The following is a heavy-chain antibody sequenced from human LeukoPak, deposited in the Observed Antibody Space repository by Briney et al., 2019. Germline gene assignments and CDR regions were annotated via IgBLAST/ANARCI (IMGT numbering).Heavy chain of an antibody. D-gene: IGHD3-10*01. J-gene: IGHJ5*02. V-gene: IGHV3-7*01. CDR1: GFTFSSYW. CDR3: ARDVGFGGGSFDP. Sequence: GGSLRLSCAASGFTFSSYWMSWVRQAPGKGLEWVANIKQDGSEKCYVDSVKGRFTISRDNAKNSLYLQMNSLRAEDTAVYYCARDVGFGGGSFDPWGQGTLVTVSS. CDR2: IKQDGSEK.